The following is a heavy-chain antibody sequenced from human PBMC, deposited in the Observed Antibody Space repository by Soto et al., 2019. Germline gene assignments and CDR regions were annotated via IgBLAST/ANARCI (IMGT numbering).Heavy chain of an antibody. Sequence: SETLSLTCAVSGGSISSGGYSWSWIRQPPGKGLEWIGYIYHSGSTYYNPSLKSRVTISVDRSKNQFSLKLSSVTAADTAVYYCSSIGTSSRGGNNWFDPWGQGTLVTVSS. V-gene: IGHV4-30-2*01. CDR3: SSIGTSSRGGNNWFDP. J-gene: IGHJ5*02. CDR2: IYHSGST. CDR1: GGSISSGGYS. D-gene: IGHD2-2*01.